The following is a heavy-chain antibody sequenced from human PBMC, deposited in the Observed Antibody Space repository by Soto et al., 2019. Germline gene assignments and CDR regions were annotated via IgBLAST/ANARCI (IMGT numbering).Heavy chain of an antibody. CDR2: IYYSGST. V-gene: IGHV4-30-4*01. J-gene: IGHJ6*02. D-gene: IGHD1-26*01. CDR1: GGSISSGDYY. CDR3: ARDSYKHYGMDV. Sequence: SETLSLTCTVSGGSISSGDYYWSWIRQPPGKGLEWIGYIYYSGSTYYNPSLKSRVTISVDTSKNQFSLKLSSVTAADTAVYNCARDSYKHYGMDVWGQGTTVTVSS.